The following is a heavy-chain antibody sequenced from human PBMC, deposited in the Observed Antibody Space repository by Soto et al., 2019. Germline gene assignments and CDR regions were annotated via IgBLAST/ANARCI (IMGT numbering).Heavy chain of an antibody. CDR1: TFNSYS. D-gene: IGHD1-26*01. CDR2: ISSGSAYI. J-gene: IGHJ5*02. CDR3: TRDQGGSYDSWFDP. Sequence: EVQLVKSGGGLVKPGGSLRLSCSFTFNSYSLNWVRQAPGKGLEWVSSISSGSAYIKYADSVKGRFTISRDNANNFLYLQMSSLRVDDTALYYCTRDQGGSYDSWFDPWGQGTLVTVSS. V-gene: IGHV3-21*06.